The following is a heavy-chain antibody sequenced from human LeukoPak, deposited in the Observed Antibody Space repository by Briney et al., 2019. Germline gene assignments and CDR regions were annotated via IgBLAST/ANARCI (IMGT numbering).Heavy chain of an antibody. CDR2: IDSFGNTM. V-gene: IGHV3-74*01. CDR1: GFTFSSHW. Sequence: RGSLRLSCEASGFTFSSHWMHWVRQDPGRGLLWVSRIDSFGNTMGYADFVKGRFIISRDNAKNTLYLEMNSLREEDTAVYYCARNNWGIDYWGRGALVTVSS. D-gene: IGHD7-27*01. CDR3: ARNNWGIDY. J-gene: IGHJ4*02.